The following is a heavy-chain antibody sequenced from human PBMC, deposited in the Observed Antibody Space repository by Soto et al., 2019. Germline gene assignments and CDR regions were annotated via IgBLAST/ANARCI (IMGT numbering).Heavy chain of an antibody. V-gene: IGHV3-23*01. CDR1: GFTFSSYA. J-gene: IGHJ4*02. D-gene: IGHD3-22*01. CDR3: AKDREAKYYYDSSGYVDY. CDR2: ISGSGGST. Sequence: GGSLRLSCAASGFTFSSYAMSWVRQAPGKGLEWVSAISGSGGSTYYADSVKGRFTISRDNSKNTLYLQMNSLRAEDTAVYYCAKDREAKYYYDSSGYVDYWGQGTLVTVSS.